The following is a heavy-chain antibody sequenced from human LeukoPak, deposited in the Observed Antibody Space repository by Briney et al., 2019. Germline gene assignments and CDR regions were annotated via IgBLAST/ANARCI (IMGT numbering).Heavy chain of an antibody. CDR3: ARGYCSSTSCHYYYYGMDV. CDR2: IIPILGIA. V-gene: IGHV1-69*04. D-gene: IGHD2-2*01. Sequence: SVKVSCKASGGTFSSYAISWVRQAPGRGLEWMGRIIPILGIANYAQKFQGRVTITADKSTSTAYMELGSLRSEDTAVYYCARGYCSSTSCHYYYYGMDVWGQGTTVTVSS. J-gene: IGHJ6*02. CDR1: GGTFSSYA.